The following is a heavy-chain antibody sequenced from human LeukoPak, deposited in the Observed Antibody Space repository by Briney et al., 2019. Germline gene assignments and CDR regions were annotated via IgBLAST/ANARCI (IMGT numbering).Heavy chain of an antibody. J-gene: IGHJ4*02. CDR2: IYYSGST. CDR3: ARRLSWVAATRAPPM. V-gene: IGHV4-30-4*01. CDR1: GGSISSGDYY. Sequence: SETLSLTCTVSGGSISSGDYYWSWIRQPPGKGLEWIGYIYYSGSTYYNPSLKSRVTISVDTSKNQFSLKLSSVTAADTAVYYCARRLSWVAATRAPPMWGQGTLVTVSS. D-gene: IGHD2-15*01.